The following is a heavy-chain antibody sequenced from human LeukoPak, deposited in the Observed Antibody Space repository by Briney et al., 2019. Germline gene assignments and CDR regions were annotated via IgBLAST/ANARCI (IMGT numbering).Heavy chain of an antibody. V-gene: IGHV3-48*01. CDR1: GFTFSSYS. CDR2: ISSSSSTI. CDR3: AKDDRWLQFCC. D-gene: IGHD5-24*01. Sequence: GGSLRLSCAASGFTFSSYSMNWVRQAPGKGLEWVSYISSSSSTIYYADSVRGRFTISRDNSRNTLYLQMNSLRAEDTAVYYCAKDDRWLQFCCWGQGTLVTVSA. J-gene: IGHJ4*02.